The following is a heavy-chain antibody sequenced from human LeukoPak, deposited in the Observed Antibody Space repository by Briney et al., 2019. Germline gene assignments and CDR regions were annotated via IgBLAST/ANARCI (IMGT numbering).Heavy chain of an antibody. CDR2: IYHSGST. CDR3: ARGVTYGGNSPRFDY. V-gene: IGHV4-38-2*01. D-gene: IGHD4-23*01. CDR1: SYSISRDYY. Sequence: SETLSLTCAVSSYSISRDYYWGWIRQPPGKGLEWIGNIYHSGSTYYNSSLKSRLTISVDTSKNQFSLKLTSVTAADTAVYYCARGVTYGGNSPRFDYWGQGTLVTVSS. J-gene: IGHJ4*02.